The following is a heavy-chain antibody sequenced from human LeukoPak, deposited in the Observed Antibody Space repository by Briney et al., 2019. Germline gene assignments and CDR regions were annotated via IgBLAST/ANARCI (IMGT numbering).Heavy chain of an antibody. J-gene: IGHJ5*02. Sequence: PSETLSLTCTVSGGSISSYYWSWIRQPPGKGLEWIGYIYYSGSTNYNPSLKSRVTISVDTSKNQFSLKLSSVTAADTAVYYCARQVGEVVTPGYNWFDPWGQGTLVTVSS. CDR1: GGSISSYY. CDR2: IYYSGST. V-gene: IGHV4-59*08. D-gene: IGHD2-21*02. CDR3: ARQVGEVVTPGYNWFDP.